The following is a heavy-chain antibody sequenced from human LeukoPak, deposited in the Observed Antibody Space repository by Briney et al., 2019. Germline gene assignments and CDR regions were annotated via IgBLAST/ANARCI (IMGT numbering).Heavy chain of an antibody. D-gene: IGHD4-17*01. V-gene: IGHV1-2*02. CDR1: GYTFTDYY. CDR2: INPNSGGT. CDR3: ARLSTTVTINDY. Sequence: ASVKVSCKASGYTFTDYYVHWVRQAPGQGLEWMGWINPNSGGTNYAQKFQGRVTMTRDTSISTAYMDLSRLRSDDTAVYYCARLSTTVTINDYWGQGTLVTVSS. J-gene: IGHJ4*02.